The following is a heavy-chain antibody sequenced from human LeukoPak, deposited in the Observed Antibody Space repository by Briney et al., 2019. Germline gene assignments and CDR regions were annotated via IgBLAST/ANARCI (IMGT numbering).Heavy chain of an antibody. J-gene: IGHJ3*02. CDR3: ARGPLVFGGVIVMRPRGAFDI. D-gene: IGHD3-16*02. Sequence: SETLSLTCAVYGGSFSGYYWSWIRQPPGKGLEWIGEINHSGSTNYNPSLKSRVTISVDTSKNQFSLKLSSVTAADTAVYYCARGPLVFGGVIVMRPRGAFDIWGQGTMVTVSS. V-gene: IGHV4-34*01. CDR1: GGSFSGYY. CDR2: INHSGST.